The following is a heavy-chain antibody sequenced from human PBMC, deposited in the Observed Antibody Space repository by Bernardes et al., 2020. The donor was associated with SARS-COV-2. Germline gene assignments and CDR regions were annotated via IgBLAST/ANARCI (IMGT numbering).Heavy chain of an antibody. CDR1: GFTFKNYW. CDR3: ARDFRPQAYDFWSGYMKRKDYYNQYGMDV. D-gene: IGHD3-3*01. CDR2: VKQDGSET. V-gene: IGHV3-7*01. Sequence: GGSLRLSCSASGFTFKNYWMNWVRQAPGKGLEWVAKVKQDGSETNYVESVKGRFIISRDNAKNSLFLQMNSLRVEDTAVYYCARDFRPQAYDFWSGYMKRKDYYNQYGMDVWGQGTTVTVSS. J-gene: IGHJ6*02.